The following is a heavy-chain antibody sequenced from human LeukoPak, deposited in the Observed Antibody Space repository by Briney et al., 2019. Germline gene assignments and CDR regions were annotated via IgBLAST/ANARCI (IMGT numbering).Heavy chain of an antibody. CDR1: GFTFSGSA. CDR3: TRARITMVRGVPEAGMDV. Sequence: PGGSLRLSCAASGFTFSGSAMHWVRQASGKGLEWVGRIRSKANSYATAYAASVKGRFTISRDDSKNTAYLQMNSLKTEDTAVYYCTRARITMVRGVPEAGMDVWGQGTTVTVSS. D-gene: IGHD3-10*01. J-gene: IGHJ6*02. V-gene: IGHV3-73*01. CDR2: IRSKANSYAT.